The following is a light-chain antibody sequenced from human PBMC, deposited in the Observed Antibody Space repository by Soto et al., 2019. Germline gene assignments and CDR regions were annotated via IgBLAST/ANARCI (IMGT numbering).Light chain of an antibody. Sequence: SMYTQSPPILCSPSEKRPTLSGRASQSVSCSYLAWYQQKPGQAPRLLIYGASSRATGIPDRFSGSGSGTDFTLTISRLEPEDFALYYCQQYGDSPLTFGGGTKVDI. V-gene: IGKV3-20*01. CDR3: QQYGDSPLT. CDR1: QSVSCSY. CDR2: GAS. J-gene: IGKJ4*01.